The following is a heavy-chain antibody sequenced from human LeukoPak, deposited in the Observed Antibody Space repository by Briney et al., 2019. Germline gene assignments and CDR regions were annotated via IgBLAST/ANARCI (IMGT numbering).Heavy chain of an antibody. CDR3: AKDNYDYGDYDGGDY. CDR1: GFTFSTYG. J-gene: IGHJ4*02. D-gene: IGHD4-17*01. V-gene: IGHV3-30*02. Sequence: GPLRLSCAASGFTFSTYGIHWVRQAPGKGLEWVAFIRYDGSNKYYADSVKGRFTISRDNSKNTLYLQMNSLRAEDTAVYYCAKDNYDYGDYDGGDYWGQGTLVTVSS. CDR2: IRYDGSNK.